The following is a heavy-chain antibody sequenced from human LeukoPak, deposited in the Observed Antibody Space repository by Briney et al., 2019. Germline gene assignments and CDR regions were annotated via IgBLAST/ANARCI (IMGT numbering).Heavy chain of an antibody. CDR2: ISYDGSNK. CDR1: GFTFSSYA. Sequence: GGSLRLSCAASGFTFSSYAMHWVRQAPGHGLEWVAVISYDGSNKYYADSVKGRFTISRDNSKNTLYLQMNSLRAEDTAVYYCAREGYYDSSGYLYDAFDIWGQGTMVTVSS. D-gene: IGHD3-22*01. V-gene: IGHV3-30-3*01. CDR3: AREGYYDSSGYLYDAFDI. J-gene: IGHJ3*02.